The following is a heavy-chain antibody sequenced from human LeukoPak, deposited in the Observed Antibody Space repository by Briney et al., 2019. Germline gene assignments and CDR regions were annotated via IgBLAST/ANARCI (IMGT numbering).Heavy chain of an antibody. D-gene: IGHD6-13*01. Sequence: ASVKVSCKASGGTFSSYAISWVRQAPGQGLEWMGRIIPILGIANYAQKFQGRVTITADKSTSTAYMELSSLRSEDTAVYYCASPRIAAAGTMVGYYYYGMDVWGQGTTVTVSS. CDR2: IIPILGIA. CDR3: ASPRIAAAGTMVGYYYYGMDV. V-gene: IGHV1-69*04. CDR1: GGTFSSYA. J-gene: IGHJ6*02.